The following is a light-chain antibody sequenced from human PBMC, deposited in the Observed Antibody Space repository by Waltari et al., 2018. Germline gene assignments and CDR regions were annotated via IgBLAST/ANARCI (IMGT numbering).Light chain of an antibody. Sequence: DIQMTQSPSSLSASIGDRVTITCRASQSFSSYVNWYQQRPGKVPKLLIYAASTLQSGVPSRFSGSGSGTDFTLTISSLQPEDFATYCCQQYNTYPLTFGQGTRLEIK. J-gene: IGKJ5*01. V-gene: IGKV1-39*01. CDR1: QSFSSY. CDR3: QQYNTYPLT. CDR2: AAS.